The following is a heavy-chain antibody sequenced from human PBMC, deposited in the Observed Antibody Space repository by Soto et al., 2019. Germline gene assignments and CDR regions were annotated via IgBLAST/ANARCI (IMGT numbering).Heavy chain of an antibody. D-gene: IGHD1-26*01. CDR3: ARGGWELL. J-gene: IGHJ4*02. V-gene: IGHV4-61*01. Sequence: SSETLSLTCTVSGGSVSSGSYYWSWIRQPPGKGLEWIGYIYYSGSTNYNPSLKSRVTISVDTSKNQFSLKLSSVTAADTAVYYCARGGWELLWGQGTLVTVSS. CDR1: GGSVSSGSYY. CDR2: IYYSGST.